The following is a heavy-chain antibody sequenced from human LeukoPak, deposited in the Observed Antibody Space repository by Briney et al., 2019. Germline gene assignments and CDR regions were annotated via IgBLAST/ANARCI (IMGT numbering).Heavy chain of an antibody. CDR1: GGSFSGYY. Sequence: SETLSLTCAVYGGSFSGYYWSWIRQPPGKGLDWIGEINHSGSTNYNPSLKSRVTISVDTSKNQFSLKLSSVTAADTAVYYCAAGIAAAGNFYSDWFDPWGQGTLVTVSS. CDR3: AAGIAAAGNFYSDWFDP. D-gene: IGHD6-13*01. J-gene: IGHJ5*02. CDR2: INHSGST. V-gene: IGHV4-34*01.